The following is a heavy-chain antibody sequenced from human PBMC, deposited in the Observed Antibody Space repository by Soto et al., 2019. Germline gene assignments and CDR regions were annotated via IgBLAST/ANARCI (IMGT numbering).Heavy chain of an antibody. CDR2: INHSGST. V-gene: IGHV4-34*01. J-gene: IGHJ6*02. CDR3: ATILTTMTPEEHVYYGVDV. Sequence: SETLSLTCAVYGGSLSDNYWSWIRQPPGKGLEWIGEINHSGSTNYNPSLKSRVTISVDTSKNQFSLKLSSVTAADTAVYYCATILTTMTPEEHVYYGVDVWGQGTTVTVS. D-gene: IGHD4-17*01. CDR1: GGSLSDNY.